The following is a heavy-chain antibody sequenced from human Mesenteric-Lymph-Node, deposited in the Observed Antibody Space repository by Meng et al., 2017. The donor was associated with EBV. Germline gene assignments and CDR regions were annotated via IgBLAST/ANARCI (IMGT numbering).Heavy chain of an antibody. Sequence: QVQSQESGPGLGKPSEPLSPTRRVAGGSVTVSSYYWSWIRQPPGKGLEWIGYIFYSGSTDYNSSLKSRITISVDTSKNQFALRLISVTAADTAVYYCARVFCSDGNCYAFDYWGQGTLVTVSS. D-gene: IGHD2-15*01. CDR3: ARVFCSDGNCYAFDY. CDR1: GGSVTVSSYY. J-gene: IGHJ4*02. V-gene: IGHV4-61*01. CDR2: IFYSGST.